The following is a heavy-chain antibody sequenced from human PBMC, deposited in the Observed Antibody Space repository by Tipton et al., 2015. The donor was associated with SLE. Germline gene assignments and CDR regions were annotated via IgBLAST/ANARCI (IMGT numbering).Heavy chain of an antibody. CDR2: IIPIFGTP. D-gene: IGHD3-10*01. CDR3: ARGTYFASGTYPWFDS. J-gene: IGHJ5*01. CDR1: GDTFSNYI. V-gene: IGHV1-69*05. Sequence: QLVQSGAEVKKPGSSVKVSCEASGDTFSNYIITWVRQAPGHGLEWVGGIIPIFGTPNYAQDFQGRVTITTDESTKIAYMELSSLRSEDTAVYYCARGTYFASGTYPWFDSWGQGTLVSVSS.